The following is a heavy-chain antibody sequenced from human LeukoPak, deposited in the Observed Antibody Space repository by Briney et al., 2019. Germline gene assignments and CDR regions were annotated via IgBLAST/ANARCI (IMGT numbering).Heavy chain of an antibody. J-gene: IGHJ2*01. Sequence: SETLSLTCTVSGGSISSSSHYWSWIRQPPGKGLEWIASINYSGSTYYNPSLKSRVTISVDTSKNQFSLKLSSVTAADTAVYYCARQGVIAQIWYFDLWGRGTLVTVSS. D-gene: IGHD3-22*01. CDR2: INYSGST. V-gene: IGHV4-39*01. CDR3: ARQGVIAQIWYFDL. CDR1: GGSISSSSHY.